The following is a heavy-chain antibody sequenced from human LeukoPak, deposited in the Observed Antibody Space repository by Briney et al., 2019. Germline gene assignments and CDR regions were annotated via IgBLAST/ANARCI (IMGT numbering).Heavy chain of an antibody. J-gene: IGHJ6*02. CDR1: GFTFSSYG. Sequence: GGSLRLSCAASGFTFSSYGMHWVRQAPGKGLEWVAVISYDGSNKYYADSVKGRFTISRDNSKNTLYLQMNSLRAEDTAVYYCAKVLWFGELDYYYYGMDVWGQGTTVTVSS. D-gene: IGHD3-10*01. V-gene: IGHV3-30*18. CDR2: ISYDGSNK. CDR3: AKVLWFGELDYYYYGMDV.